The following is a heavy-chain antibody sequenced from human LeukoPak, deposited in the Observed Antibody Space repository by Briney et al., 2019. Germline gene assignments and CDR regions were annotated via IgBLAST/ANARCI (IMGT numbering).Heavy chain of an antibody. CDR2: ISGSGGST. J-gene: IGHJ4*02. D-gene: IGHD4/OR15-4a*01. CDR1: GFTFSSYA. CDR3: AKGVARFGYGALLDY. V-gene: IGHV3-23*01. Sequence: GGSLRLSCAASGFTFSSYAMSWVRQAPGKGLEWVSAISGSGGSTYYADSVKGRFTISRDNSKNTLHLQMNSLRTEDTAVYYCAKGVARFGYGALLDYWGQGTLVTVSS.